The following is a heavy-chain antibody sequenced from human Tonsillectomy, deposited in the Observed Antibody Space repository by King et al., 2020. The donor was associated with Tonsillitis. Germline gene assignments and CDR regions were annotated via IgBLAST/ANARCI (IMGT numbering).Heavy chain of an antibody. CDR2: VXGGGDIT. J-gene: IGHJ2*01. Sequence: EXQLVESGGDLVQPGGSLRXSCAAXISHFDNYAMTWVRQAPGKXLEWVSGVXGGGDITYYGESVXGRFTIXRDNSKNIVYLQMNSXRAEDSALYYCARGXGTXVTTXVXSIYXHRXXWGRXXXVTVSS. CDR3: ARGXGTXVTTXVXSIYXHRXX. V-gene: IGHV3-23*04. CDR1: ISHFDNYA. D-gene: IGHD2-21*02.